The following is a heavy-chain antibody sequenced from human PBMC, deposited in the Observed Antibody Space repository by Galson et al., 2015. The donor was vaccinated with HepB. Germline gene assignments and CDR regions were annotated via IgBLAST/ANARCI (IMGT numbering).Heavy chain of an antibody. D-gene: IGHD1-26*01. CDR1: GFTFSNAW. V-gene: IGHV3-20*04. CDR3: ARGGGSYLLYYYYGMDV. Sequence: SLRLSCAASGFTFSNAWMSWVRQTPGKGLEWVSGINWNGGSTGYADSVKGRFTISRDNAKNSLYLQMNSLRAEDTALYYCARGGGSYLLYYYYGMDVWGQGTTVTVSS. CDR2: INWNGGST. J-gene: IGHJ6*02.